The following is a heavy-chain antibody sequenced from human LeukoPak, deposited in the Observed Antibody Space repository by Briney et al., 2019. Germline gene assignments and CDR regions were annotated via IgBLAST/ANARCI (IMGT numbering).Heavy chain of an antibody. V-gene: IGHV3-48*01. CDR3: ARDHNYAFDN. CDR1: GFPFIEYS. D-gene: IGHD1-1*01. J-gene: IGHJ4*02. CDR2: IGIDSGNT. Sequence: GGSLRLSCTASGFPFIEYSMNWVRQAPGKGLEWISYIGIDSGNTKYADSVRGRFTISTDKAKNSLYLQMNSLRVEGTAVYYCARDHNYAFDNWGQGTLVSVAS.